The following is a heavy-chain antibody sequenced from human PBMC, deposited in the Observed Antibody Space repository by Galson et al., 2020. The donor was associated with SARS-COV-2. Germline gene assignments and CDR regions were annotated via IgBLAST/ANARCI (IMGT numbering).Heavy chain of an antibody. D-gene: IGHD2-2*01. V-gene: IGHV1-2*02. Sequence: ASVKVSCKASANTLNDYYVHWVRQAPGQGLEWLGRVNPNSGGTNTAQKFQGRVTLTRDTSISTAYMDLSSLRSDDTAVYYCAREKTNIYHPLGDWGQGTLVTVSS. CDR2: VNPNSGGT. J-gene: IGHJ4*02. CDR1: ANTLNDYY. CDR3: AREKTNIYHPLGD.